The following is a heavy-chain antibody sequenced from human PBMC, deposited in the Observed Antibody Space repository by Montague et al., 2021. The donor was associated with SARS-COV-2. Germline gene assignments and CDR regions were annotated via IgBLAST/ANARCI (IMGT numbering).Heavy chain of an antibody. Sequence: SETLSLTCAVYGGSFSRFFWNWIRQPPGKGLEWMGYINHIRSSIYNPSLQSRITILLDTPKNQFSLRLNAVTAADTAVYYCARGTWGSRGGINRQYDGLDSWGQGILVTVSS. V-gene: IGHV4-34*10. CDR1: GGSFSRFF. D-gene: IGHD3-16*01. CDR2: INHIRSS. J-gene: IGHJ4*02. CDR3: ARGTWGSRGGINRQYDGLDS.